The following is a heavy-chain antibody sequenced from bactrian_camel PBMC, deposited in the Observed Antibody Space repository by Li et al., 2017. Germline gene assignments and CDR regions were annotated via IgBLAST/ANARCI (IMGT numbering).Heavy chain of an antibody. V-gene: IGHV3S1*01. Sequence: VESGGGSVQAGGSLRLSCAASGYTASINRMAWFRQAPGKEREGVAAIYTGGGSTRYADSVKCRFTISQDNAKNTVYLQMNSLKPEDTAMYYCAADCSVSTENGTFTRVFHYWGQGTQVTVS. D-gene: IGHD3*01. CDR1: GYTASINR. CDR3: AADCSVSTENGTFTRVFHY. J-gene: IGHJ4*01. CDR2: IYTGGGST.